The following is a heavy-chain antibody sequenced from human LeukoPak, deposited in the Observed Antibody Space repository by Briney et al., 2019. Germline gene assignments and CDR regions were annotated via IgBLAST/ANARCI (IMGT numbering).Heavy chain of an antibody. J-gene: IGHJ4*02. V-gene: IGHV3-7*01. Sequence: GGSLRLSCAASGFTFSTYWMSWVRQAPGKGLEWVANIKQDGSEKYYVDSVKGRFTISRDNAKNSLYLHMNSLRAEDTAVYYCARVGTAFSTLEDYWGQGTLVTVSS. CDR1: GFTFSTYW. CDR3: ARVGTAFSTLEDY. D-gene: IGHD2/OR15-2a*01. CDR2: IKQDGSEK.